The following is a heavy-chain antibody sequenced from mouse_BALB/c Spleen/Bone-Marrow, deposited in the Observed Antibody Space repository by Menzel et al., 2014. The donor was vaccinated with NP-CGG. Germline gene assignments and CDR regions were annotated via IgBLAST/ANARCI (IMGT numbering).Heavy chain of an antibody. Sequence: VQLKESGAELVKPGASVKLSCTASGFNIKDTYMYWVKQRPEQGLEWIGRIDPANGNTKYDPKFQDKATITADTSSNTAYLQLSSPTSEDTAVYYCARYYYGSSLFAYWGQGTLVTVSA. V-gene: IGHV14-3*02. CDR1: GFNIKDTY. D-gene: IGHD1-1*01. CDR3: ARYYYGSSLFAY. J-gene: IGHJ3*01. CDR2: IDPANGNT.